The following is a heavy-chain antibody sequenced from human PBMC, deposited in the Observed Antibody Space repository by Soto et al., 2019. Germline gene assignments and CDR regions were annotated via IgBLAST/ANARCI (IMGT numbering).Heavy chain of an antibody. Sequence: PXEXLKSSCKCSGYXFTSDWLIWVRQMPGKGLEWMGRIDPSDSYTNYSPSFQGHVTISADKSIRNAYLQWSSLKASDTAMYYCARHRSFDILTGYYDYWGQGTLGTVS. D-gene: IGHD3-9*01. CDR3: ARHRSFDILTGYYDY. V-gene: IGHV5-10-1*01. CDR1: GYXFTSDW. J-gene: IGHJ4*02. CDR2: IDPSDSYT.